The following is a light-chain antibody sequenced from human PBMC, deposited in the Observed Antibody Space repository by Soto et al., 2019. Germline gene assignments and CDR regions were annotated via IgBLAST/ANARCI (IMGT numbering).Light chain of an antibody. Sequence: ENVLTQSPGTLSLSPGERATLSCRASQSVSSYYLAWYQQKPGQAPRLLIYAASSRATGIPDRFSGGGSGADFTLTIARLEPEEVAVYYRKRFGDSKLITVGQVRRREIK. CDR1: QSVSSYY. J-gene: IGKJ5*01. V-gene: IGKV3-20*01. CDR2: AAS. CDR3: KRFGDSKLIT.